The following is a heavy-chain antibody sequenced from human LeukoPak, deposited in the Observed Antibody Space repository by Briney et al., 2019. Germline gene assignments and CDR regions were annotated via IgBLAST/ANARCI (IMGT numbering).Heavy chain of an antibody. CDR1: GYTFTGYY. Sequence: ASVKVSCKASGYTFTGYYMHWVRQAPGQGLEWMGWINPNSGGTNYAQKFQGRVTMTRDTSISTAYMELSSLRSEDTAVYYCARPYGGNSYWGQGTLVTVSS. D-gene: IGHD4-23*01. CDR2: INPNSGGT. CDR3: ARPYGGNSY. J-gene: IGHJ4*02. V-gene: IGHV1-2*02.